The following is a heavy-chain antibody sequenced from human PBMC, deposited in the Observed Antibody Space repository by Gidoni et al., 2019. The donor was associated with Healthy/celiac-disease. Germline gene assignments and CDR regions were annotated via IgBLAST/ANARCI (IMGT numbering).Heavy chain of an antibody. Sequence: EVQLVESGGGLVQPGRSLRLSCAASGFTFDAYAMHWVRQAPGKGLEWVSGISWNSGSIGYADSVKGRFTISRDNAKNSLYLQMNSLRAEDTALYYCAKDSTTGSYGMDVWGQGTTVTVSS. D-gene: IGHD1-1*01. V-gene: IGHV3-9*01. CDR2: ISWNSGSI. CDR1: GFTFDAYA. CDR3: AKDSTTGSYGMDV. J-gene: IGHJ6*02.